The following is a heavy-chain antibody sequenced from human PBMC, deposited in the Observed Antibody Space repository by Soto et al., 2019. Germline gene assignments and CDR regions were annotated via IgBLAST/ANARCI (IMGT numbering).Heavy chain of an antibody. CDR1: GLTFTRYS. J-gene: IGHJ4*02. CDR3: ARESEDLTSNFDY. CDR2: ISSTTNYI. V-gene: IGHV3-21*06. Sequence: GGSLRLSCAASGLTFTRYSMNWVRQAPGKGLEWVSSISSTTNYIYYGDSMKGRFTISRDNAKNSLYLEMNSLRAEYTAVYYCARESEDLTSNFDYWGQGTLVPVSS.